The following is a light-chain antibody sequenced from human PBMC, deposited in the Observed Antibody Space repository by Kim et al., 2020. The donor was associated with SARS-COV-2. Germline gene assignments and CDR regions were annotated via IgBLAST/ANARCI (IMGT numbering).Light chain of an antibody. V-gene: IGLV1-44*01. CDR2: DKN. CDR1: SSNIGSNP. J-gene: IGLJ3*02. CDR3: AAWDDSLSRWV. Sequence: QPVLTQPPSASQTPGQRVTISCSGSSSNIGSNPVSWYQQVPGTAPKLLIYDKNQRPSGVPDRFSGSESDTSASLAISGLQSDDEADYYCAAWDDSLSRWVFGGGTQLTVL.